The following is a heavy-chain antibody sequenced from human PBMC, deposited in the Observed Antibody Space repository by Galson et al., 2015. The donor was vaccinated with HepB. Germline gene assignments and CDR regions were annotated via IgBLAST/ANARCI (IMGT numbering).Heavy chain of an antibody. Sequence: SLRLSCAASGFTFSNAWMNWVRQAPGKGLEWVGRIKSKTDGGTTDYAAPVKGRFTISRDDTKNTLYLQMNSLKTEDTAVYYCTTDPAQIGGVIVNGDWYFDLWGRGTLVTVSS. J-gene: IGHJ2*01. CDR1: GFTFSNAW. D-gene: IGHD3-16*02. CDR3: TTDPAQIGGVIVNGDWYFDL. CDR2: IKSKTDGGTT. V-gene: IGHV3-15*07.